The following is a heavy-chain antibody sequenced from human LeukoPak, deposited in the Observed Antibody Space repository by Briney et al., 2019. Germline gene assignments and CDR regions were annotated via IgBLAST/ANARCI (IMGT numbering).Heavy chain of an antibody. J-gene: IGHJ4*02. D-gene: IGHD6-19*01. CDR3: ARVLEQWLGPLGY. Sequence: VASVKVSCKASGYTFTGYYMHWVRQAPGQGLEWMGWINPNSGGTNYAQKFQGRVTMTRDTSISTAYMELSRLRSDDTAVYYCARVLEQWLGPLGYWGQGTLVTVSS. V-gene: IGHV1-2*02. CDR2: INPNSGGT. CDR1: GYTFTGYY.